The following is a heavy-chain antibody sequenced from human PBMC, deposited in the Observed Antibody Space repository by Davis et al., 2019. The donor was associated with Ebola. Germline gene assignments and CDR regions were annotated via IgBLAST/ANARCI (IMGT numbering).Heavy chain of an antibody. CDR2: IACDGSVT. D-gene: IGHD3-10*01. Sequence: GGSLRLSCVASGFSFSDFAMHWVRQVPGKGLEWVSVIACDGSVTYYADSVKGRFTTSRDNSRNTLYLQLNTLTEDDTAFYYCAKGGITMDRGASFWGRGTLVTVST. V-gene: IGHV3-30*17. CDR1: GFSFSDFA. J-gene: IGHJ1*01. CDR3: AKGGITMDRGASF.